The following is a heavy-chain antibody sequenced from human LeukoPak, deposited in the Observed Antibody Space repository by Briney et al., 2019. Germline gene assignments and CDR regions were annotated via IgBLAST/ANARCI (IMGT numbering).Heavy chain of an antibody. CDR1: GGSISSSSYY. CDR3: ASGPPPYCSSTSCMGWFDP. CDR2: MSMYYSGST. V-gene: IGHV4-39*07. Sequence: SETLSLTCAVSGGSISSSSYYWGWIRQPPGKGLEWIGSMSMYYSGSTYYNPSLKSRITISVDTSKNQFSLKLSSVTAADTAVYYCASGPPPYCSSTSCMGWFDPWGQGTLVTVSS. D-gene: IGHD2-2*01. J-gene: IGHJ5*02.